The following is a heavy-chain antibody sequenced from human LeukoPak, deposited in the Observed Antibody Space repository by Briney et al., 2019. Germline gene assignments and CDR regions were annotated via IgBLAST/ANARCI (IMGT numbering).Heavy chain of an antibody. CDR2: IWYDGSNK. CDR3: ARALGYGVNYYYYGMDV. V-gene: IGHV3-33*01. CDR1: GFTFSSHG. J-gene: IGHJ6*02. D-gene: IGHD4-17*01. Sequence: GGSLRLSCAASGFTFSSHGMHWVRQAPGKGLEWVAVIWYDGSNKYYADSVKGRFTISRDNSKNTLYLQMNSLRAEDTAVYYCARALGYGVNYYYYGMDVWGQGTTVTVSS.